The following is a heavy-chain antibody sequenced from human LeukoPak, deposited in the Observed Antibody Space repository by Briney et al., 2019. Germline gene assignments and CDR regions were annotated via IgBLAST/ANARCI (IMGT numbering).Heavy chain of an antibody. D-gene: IGHD6-19*01. CDR1: GYTFTGYY. V-gene: IGHV1-2*02. CDR3: ARDGAEQWLVLAFDI. CDR2: INPNSGDT. J-gene: IGHJ3*02. Sequence: ASVKVSCKASGYTFTGYYMHWVRQAPGQGLERMGWINPNSGDTNYAQKFQGRVTMTRDTSISTAYMELSRLRSDDTAVYYCARDGAEQWLVLAFDIWGQGTMVTVSS.